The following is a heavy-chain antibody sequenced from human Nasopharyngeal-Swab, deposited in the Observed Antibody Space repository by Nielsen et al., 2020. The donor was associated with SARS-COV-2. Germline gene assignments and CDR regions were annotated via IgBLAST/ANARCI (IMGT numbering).Heavy chain of an antibody. V-gene: IGHV3-23*01. Sequence: GESLKISCAASGFTFSSYAMSWVRQAPGKGLEWVSAISGSGRSTYYADSVKGRFTISRDNAKNSLYLQMNSLRAEDTAVYYCARGRSSSWHGGYFDYWGQGTLVTVSS. CDR3: ARGRSSSWHGGYFDY. CDR1: GFTFSSYA. J-gene: IGHJ4*02. CDR2: ISGSGRST. D-gene: IGHD6-13*01.